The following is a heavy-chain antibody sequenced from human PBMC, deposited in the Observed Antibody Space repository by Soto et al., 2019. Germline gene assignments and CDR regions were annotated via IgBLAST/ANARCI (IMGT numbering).Heavy chain of an antibody. V-gene: IGHV1-46*01. CDR3: AREERTTVKLDARPYDY. CDR1: GYTFTSYY. J-gene: IGHJ4*02. D-gene: IGHD4-17*01. CDR2: INPSGVST. Sequence: ASVKVSCKASGYTFTSYYMHWVRQAPGQGLEWMGIINPSGVSTSYAQKFQGRVTMTRDTSTSTAYMELRSLRSDDTAVYYCAREERTTVKLDARPYDYWGQGTLVTVSS.